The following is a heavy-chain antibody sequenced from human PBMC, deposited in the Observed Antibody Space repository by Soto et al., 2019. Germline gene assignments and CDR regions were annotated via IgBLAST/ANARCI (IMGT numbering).Heavy chain of an antibody. Sequence: SETLSLTCTVSGGSISSCGYYWSWIRQHPGKGLEWIGYIYYSGSTYYNPSLKSRVTISVDTSKNQFSLKLSSVTAADTAVYYCARDGYCSGGSCYGFGSWFDPWGQGTLVTVSS. CDR1: GGSISSCGYY. CDR3: ARDGYCSGGSCYGFGSWFDP. J-gene: IGHJ5*02. CDR2: IYYSGST. V-gene: IGHV4-31*03. D-gene: IGHD2-15*01.